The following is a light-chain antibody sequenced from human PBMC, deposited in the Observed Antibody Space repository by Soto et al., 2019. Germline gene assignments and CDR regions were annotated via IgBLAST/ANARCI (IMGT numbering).Light chain of an antibody. CDR1: QCISSY. J-gene: IGKJ4*02. CDR3: QQFNSYPLT. CDR2: AAS. Sequence: DIQLTQSPSFLSASVGDRVTITCRAIQCISSYLAWYQQKPGKAPTLLIYAASTLQRGVPSSFSGSGSGTEFTLTIISLQPEDFATYYCQQFNSYPLTFGGGTKVEIK. V-gene: IGKV1-9*01.